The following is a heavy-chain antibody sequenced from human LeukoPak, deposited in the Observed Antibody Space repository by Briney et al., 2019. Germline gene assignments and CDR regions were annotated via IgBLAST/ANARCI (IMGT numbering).Heavy chain of an antibody. CDR1: GYTFSNYG. V-gene: IGHV1-18*01. D-gene: IGHD1/OR15-1a*01. CDR3: ARDNNKVVDH. CDR2: ITAYNGNR. J-gene: IGHJ4*01. Sequence: ASVKVSCKTSGYTFSNYGISWVRQAPGQGLEWMGWITAYNGNRLYAQRFQGRITLTTDTSTSTSYMELRSLEYDDTAIYYCARDNNKVVDHWGQGTLVTVSS.